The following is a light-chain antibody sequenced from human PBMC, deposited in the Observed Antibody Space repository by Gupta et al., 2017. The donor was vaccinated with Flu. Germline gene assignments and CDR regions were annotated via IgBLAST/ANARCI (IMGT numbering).Light chain of an antibody. CDR3: KSYKSSRSRVI. CDR2: DDS. J-gene: IGLJ2*01. Sequence: TISCTGSSTDIGGDNDVPWYQQLPGTAPKLVIYDDSNRPSGVPNRFSGSKSGTSASLTITGLQADDEADYYCKSYKSSRSRVIFGGGTKLTVL. CDR1: STDIGGDND. V-gene: IGLV1-40*01.